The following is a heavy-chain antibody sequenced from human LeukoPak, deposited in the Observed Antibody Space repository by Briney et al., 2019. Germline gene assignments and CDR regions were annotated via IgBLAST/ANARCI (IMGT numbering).Heavy chain of an antibody. V-gene: IGHV3-53*01. CDR3: AREGQDSSGYKHFDY. CDR1: GFTVSSHY. D-gene: IGHD3-22*01. Sequence: AGGSLRLSCAASGFTVSSHYMSWVRQAPGKGLEWVSVIYSGGSTYYADSVKGRFTISRDNSKNTLYLQMNSLRAEDTAVYYCAREGQDSSGYKHFDYWGQGTLVTVSS. CDR2: IYSGGST. J-gene: IGHJ4*02.